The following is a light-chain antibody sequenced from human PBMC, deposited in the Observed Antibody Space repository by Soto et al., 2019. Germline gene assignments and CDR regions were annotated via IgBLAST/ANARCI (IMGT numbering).Light chain of an antibody. Sequence: EIVLTQSPATLSLSPGERATLSCRASQSVGTFLAWYQQKPGQAPRLLIYDASNMATGIPARFSGNGSGTDFTLTISSLQSEDFAVYYCQHYNNWPFTFGQGTKVDIK. V-gene: IGKV3-11*01. J-gene: IGKJ2*01. CDR3: QHYNNWPFT. CDR2: DAS. CDR1: QSVGTF.